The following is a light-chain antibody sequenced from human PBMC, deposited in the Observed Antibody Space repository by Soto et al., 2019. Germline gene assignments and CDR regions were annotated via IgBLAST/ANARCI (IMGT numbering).Light chain of an antibody. Sequence: DIQMNQSPSAMSASVGDRVTITCRASQGIDNYLAWFQQKPGKVPQRLIYAASTLQSGVPSRFSGSGSGTEFTLTISSLQPEDFATYYCLQHRSYPLTFGGGTKVDIK. CDR2: AAS. J-gene: IGKJ4*01. CDR3: LQHRSYPLT. CDR1: QGIDNY. V-gene: IGKV1-17*03.